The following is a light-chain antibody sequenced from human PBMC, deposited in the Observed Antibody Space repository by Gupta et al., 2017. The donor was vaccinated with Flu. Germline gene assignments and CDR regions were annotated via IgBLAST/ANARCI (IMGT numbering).Light chain of an antibody. CDR1: SSDVGGYNY. CDR3: SSYTSSNTLVV. J-gene: IGLJ2*01. CDR2: EVS. Sequence: QSPLTQPASVAGSPGSSVTISCTGTSSDVGGYNYVSWYQQHPGKAPKLMIYEVSNRPSGVSNRFSGSKSGNTASLTISGLQAEDEADYYCSSYTSSNTLVVFGGGTKLTVL. V-gene: IGLV2-14*01.